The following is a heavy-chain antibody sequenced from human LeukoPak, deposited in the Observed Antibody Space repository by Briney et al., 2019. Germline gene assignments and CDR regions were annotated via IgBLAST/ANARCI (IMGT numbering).Heavy chain of an antibody. D-gene: IGHD5-24*01. Sequence: GGSLRLSCATSGFTFSSYTMNWVRQAPGKGLEWVSSISSSSSYIYYADSVKGRFTISRDNAKNSLYLQMNSLRAEDTAVYYCAREKEDGYNLWGQGTLVTVSS. V-gene: IGHV3-21*01. CDR1: GFTFSSYT. J-gene: IGHJ4*02. CDR3: AREKEDGYNL. CDR2: ISSSSSYI.